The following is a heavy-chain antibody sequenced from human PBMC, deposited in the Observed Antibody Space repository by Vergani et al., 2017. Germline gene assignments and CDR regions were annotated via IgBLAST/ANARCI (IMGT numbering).Heavy chain of an antibody. D-gene: IGHD3-10*01. V-gene: IGHV1-2*02. J-gene: IGHJ4*02. CDR2: INPNSGGT. CDR3: ARSAMVRGIITDFDY. Sequence: QVQLVQSGAEVKKPGASVKVSCKASGNTFTGYYMHWVRQAPGQGLEWMGWINPNSGGTNYAQKFQGKVTMTRETSISTAYMELSRLRSDDTAVYYCARSAMVRGIITDFDYGDQGTLVTVSS. CDR1: GNTFTGYY.